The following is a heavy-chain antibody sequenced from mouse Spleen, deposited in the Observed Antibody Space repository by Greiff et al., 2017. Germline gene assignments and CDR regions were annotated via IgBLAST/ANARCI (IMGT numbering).Heavy chain of an antibody. CDR1: GFNIKDYY. J-gene: IGHJ1*01. CDR3: TTSNYGSSLWYVDV. D-gene: IGHD1-1*01. CDR2: IDPEDGDT. V-gene: IGHV14-1*01. Sequence: VQLQQSGAELVRPGASVKLSCTASGFNIKDYYMHWVKQRPEQGLEWIGRIDPEDGDTEYAPKFQGKATMTADTSSNTAYLQLSSLTSEDTAVYYCTTSNYGSSLWYVDVWGAGTTVTVSS.